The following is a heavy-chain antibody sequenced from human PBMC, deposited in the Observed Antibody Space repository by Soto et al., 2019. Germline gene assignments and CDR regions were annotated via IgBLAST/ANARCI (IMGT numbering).Heavy chain of an antibody. D-gene: IGHD4-17*01. J-gene: IGHJ4*02. CDR2: ISWNSGNL. V-gene: IGHV3-9*01. CDR1: GFTFDDYA. CDR3: AKGASTTVFAFNDY. Sequence: EVQLVESGGGLVQPGRSLRLSFAASGFTFDDYAMHWARQGPGKGLEWVSSISWNSGNLGYADSVKCRFTISRDNAKNSLYLQMNSLRGEETALYYCAKGASTTVFAFNDYWGQGTLVTVSS.